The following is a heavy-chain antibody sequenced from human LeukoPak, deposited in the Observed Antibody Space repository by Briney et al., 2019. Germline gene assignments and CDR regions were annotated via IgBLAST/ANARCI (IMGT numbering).Heavy chain of an antibody. CDR1: GYIFNSYW. CDR3: ARRYGRPFDY. Sequence: GESLQISCTGSGYIFNSYWIAWVRQMPGKDLEWMGIIYPGDSDTRYSPSFQGQVTMSADKSTSTAYLQWSSLKASDTAMYYCARRYGRPFDYWGQGTLVTVSS. CDR2: IYPGDSDT. D-gene: IGHD4-17*01. J-gene: IGHJ4*02. V-gene: IGHV5-51*01.